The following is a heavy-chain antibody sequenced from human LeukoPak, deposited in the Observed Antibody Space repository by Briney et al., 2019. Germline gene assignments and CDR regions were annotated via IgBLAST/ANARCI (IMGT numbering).Heavy chain of an antibody. D-gene: IGHD5-18*01. CDR1: GFTFSSYS. CDR2: ISSSSSYI. V-gene: IGHV3-21*01. J-gene: IGHJ4*02. CDR3: ARIGDSQYHFDY. Sequence: AGGSLRLSCAASGFTFSSYSMNWVRQAPGKGLEWVSSISSSSSYIYYADSVKGRFTISRDNAKNSLYLQMNSLRAEDTAVYYCARIGDSQYHFDYWGQGTLVTVSS.